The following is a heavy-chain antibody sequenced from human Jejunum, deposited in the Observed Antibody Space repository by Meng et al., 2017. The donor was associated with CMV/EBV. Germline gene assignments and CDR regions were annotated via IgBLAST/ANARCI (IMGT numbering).Heavy chain of an antibody. D-gene: IGHD2-2*01. V-gene: IGHV3-48*04. CDR3: AREGCTSTTCYPLSDIYL. Sequence: STYSMNGVRQAPGKGLEWISFISSSSDTVYYADSVKGRFTTSRDNAKNSLYLQMNSLRAEDTAVYYCAREGCTSTTCYPLSDIYLWGQGTLVTVSS. CDR2: ISSSSDTV. CDR1: STYS. J-gene: IGHJ4*02.